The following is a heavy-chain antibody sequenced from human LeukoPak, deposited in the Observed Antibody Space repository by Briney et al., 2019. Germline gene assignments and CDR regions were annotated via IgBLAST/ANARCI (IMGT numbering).Heavy chain of an antibody. CDR1: GASISSGDR. J-gene: IGHJ6*02. V-gene: IGHV4-4*02. CDR3: ARINDFWSGPTLDV. CDR2: INHSGST. Sequence: SETLSLTCTVSGASISSGDRWTWVRQSPGKRLEWIGEINHSGSTNYNPSLKSRVTISIDKSKNQFSLKLNSVTAADTAVYYCARINDFWSGPTLDVWGQGTTVTVSS. D-gene: IGHD3-3*01.